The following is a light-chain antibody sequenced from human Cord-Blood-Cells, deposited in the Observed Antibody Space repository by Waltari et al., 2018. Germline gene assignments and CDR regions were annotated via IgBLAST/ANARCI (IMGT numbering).Light chain of an antibody. Sequence: QSALTQPASVSGSPGQSITITCTGTTSAVGSYNLFSWYQQHPGTAPKLMIYEGSKPPSGVSNRCAGTKSGNTASLTSAGLQAEDEADYYCCAYAGGSTYVFGTGTKVTVL. V-gene: IGLV2-23*01. CDR1: TSAVGSYNL. J-gene: IGLJ1*01. CDR2: EGS. CDR3: CAYAGGSTYV.